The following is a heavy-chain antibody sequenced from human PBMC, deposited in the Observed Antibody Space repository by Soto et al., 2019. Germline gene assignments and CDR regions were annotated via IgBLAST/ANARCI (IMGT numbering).Heavy chain of an antibody. V-gene: IGHV3-23*01. CDR2: ISGSGGST. CDR1: GFTFSSYA. D-gene: IGHD2-15*01. CDR3: AKDIVVVVAGGVDY. J-gene: IGHJ4*02. Sequence: EVQLLESGGGLVQPGGSLRLSCAASGFTFSSYAVSWVRQAPGKGLEWVSAISGSGGSTYYADSVKGRFTISRDNSKNTLYLQMNSLRAEDTAVYYCAKDIVVVVAGGVDYWGQGTLVTVSS.